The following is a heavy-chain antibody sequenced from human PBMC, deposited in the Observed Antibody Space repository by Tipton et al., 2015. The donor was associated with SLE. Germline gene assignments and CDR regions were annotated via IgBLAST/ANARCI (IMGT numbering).Heavy chain of an antibody. Sequence: LRLSCAVYGGSFKGYYWTWIRQPPGKGLEWIGEINHSGSTNYNPSLKSRVTISLDTSKNQFSLRLSSVSAADTAVYYCARQEWLQGHAFDIWGQGTMVTVSS. CDR1: GGSFKGYY. D-gene: IGHD5-24*01. CDR2: INHSGST. J-gene: IGHJ3*02. CDR3: ARQEWLQGHAFDI. V-gene: IGHV4-34*01.